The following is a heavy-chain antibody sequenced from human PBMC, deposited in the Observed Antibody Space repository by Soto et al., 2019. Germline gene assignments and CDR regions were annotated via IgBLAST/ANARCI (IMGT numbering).Heavy chain of an antibody. J-gene: IGHJ4*02. D-gene: IGHD3-22*01. V-gene: IGHV3-48*03. CDR2: ISYTGSTI. CDR1: EFTFSNYE. CDR3: ARGLRNYYDRSGLHY. Sequence: EVQLVESGGGLVQPGGSLRLSCVGSEFTFSNYEMNWVRQARGKGLEWVSYISYTGSTIYYADSVRGRFTISRDNSKNSLYLQMNSLRAEDTAVYYCARGLRNYYDRSGLHYWGQGTLVTVSS.